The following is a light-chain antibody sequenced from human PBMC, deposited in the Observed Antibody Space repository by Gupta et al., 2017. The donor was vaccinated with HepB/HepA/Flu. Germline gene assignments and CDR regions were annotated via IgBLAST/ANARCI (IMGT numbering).Light chain of an antibody. CDR2: AAS. J-gene: IGKJ2*01. V-gene: IGKV1-39*01. CDR3: QQSYTTPYT. Sequence: DIQMTQSPSSLSASVGDRVTITCRASQSFTKYLNWYQQGPGTAPRLLIFAASSLQSGVPSRFSGRGSGTDFTLTISSLQPEDSATYYCQQSYTTPYTFGQGTKVEIK. CDR1: QSFTKY.